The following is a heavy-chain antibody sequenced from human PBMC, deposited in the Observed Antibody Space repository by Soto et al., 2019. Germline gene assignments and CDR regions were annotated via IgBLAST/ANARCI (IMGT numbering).Heavy chain of an antibody. D-gene: IGHD3-3*01. J-gene: IGHJ3*02. Sequence: QLHLVQSGAVVKKPGASVTVSCSASGYPVTAYYMHWVRQAPGRGLEWMGGINPATGAAKYTQTFQGRVTMARDTSTSTVFIELRGLTSEDTAVFYCEGGGGVGVAGSAAFDMWGQGTLVTVSS. CDR1: GYPVTAYY. V-gene: IGHV1-2*02. CDR2: INPATGAA. CDR3: EGGGGVGVAGSAAFDM.